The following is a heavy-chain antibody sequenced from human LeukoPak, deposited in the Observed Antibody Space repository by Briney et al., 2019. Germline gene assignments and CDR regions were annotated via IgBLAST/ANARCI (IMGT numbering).Heavy chain of an antibody. CDR1: GFTFSSYS. J-gene: IGHJ4*02. V-gene: IGHV3-21*04. CDR2: ISSSSSYI. Sequence: GGSLRLSCAASGFTFSSYSMNWVRQAPGKGLEWVSSISSSSSYIYYADSVKGRFTISRDNAKNSLYLQMNSLRAEDTALYYCAKGRGYELPLDNWGQGTLVTVSS. CDR3: AKGRGYELPLDN. D-gene: IGHD5-12*01.